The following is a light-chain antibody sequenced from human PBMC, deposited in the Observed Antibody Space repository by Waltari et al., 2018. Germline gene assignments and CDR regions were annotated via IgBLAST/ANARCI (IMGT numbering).Light chain of an antibody. Sequence: QSALTQPAYVSGSPGQSITLSCTGTSSAVGSYNIVSWYQQHPGQAPKPMINEASNRPSGVSNRFSGSKSGNTASLTSAGLQAEDEADYYCCSYAGSSTWVFGGGTKLTVL. CDR3: CSYAGSSTWV. CDR1: SSAVGSYNI. CDR2: EAS. J-gene: IGLJ3*02. V-gene: IGLV2-23*01.